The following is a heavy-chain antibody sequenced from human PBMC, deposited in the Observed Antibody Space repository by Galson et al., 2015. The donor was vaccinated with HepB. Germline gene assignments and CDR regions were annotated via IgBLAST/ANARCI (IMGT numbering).Heavy chain of an antibody. CDR3: ARDQVFPYYYYYYGMDV. J-gene: IGHJ6*02. D-gene: IGHD2-8*01. V-gene: IGHV3-23*01. Sequence: SLRLSCAASGFTFSTYAMSWVRQAPGKGLEWVSAISDTDDSTYYVDSVKGRFTISRDNSKDTLYLQMNSLRDEDTAVYYCARDQVFPYYYYYYGMDVWGQGTTVTVSS. CDR1: GFTFSTYA. CDR2: ISDTDDST.